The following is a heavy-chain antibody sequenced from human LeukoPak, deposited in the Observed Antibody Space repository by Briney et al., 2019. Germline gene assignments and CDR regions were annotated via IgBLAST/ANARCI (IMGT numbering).Heavy chain of an antibody. Sequence: SETLSLTCTVSGGSISGYYWSWIRQPAGKGLEWIGRIYTTGSTNYNPSLKSRVTVSVDTSKNQFSLRLSSVTAADTAVYYCARFTNYYGSGSYSSSNFDYWGQGTLVTVSS. CDR3: ARFTNYYGSGSYSSSNFDY. CDR2: IYTTGST. D-gene: IGHD3-10*01. V-gene: IGHV4-4*07. CDR1: GGSISGYY. J-gene: IGHJ4*02.